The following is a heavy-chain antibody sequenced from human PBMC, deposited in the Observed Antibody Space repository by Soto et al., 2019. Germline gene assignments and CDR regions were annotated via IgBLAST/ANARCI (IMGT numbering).Heavy chain of an antibody. CDR3: ARAQGYSSSPLGY. CDR1: GFTFSSYW. CDR2: INSDGSST. V-gene: IGHV3-74*01. Sequence: GGSLRLSCASSGFTFSSYWTHWVRQAPGKGLVWVSRINSDGSSTSYADSVKGRFTISRDNAKNTLYLQMNSLRAEDTAVYYCARAQGYSSSPLGYWGQGTLVTVSS. D-gene: IGHD6-6*01. J-gene: IGHJ4*02.